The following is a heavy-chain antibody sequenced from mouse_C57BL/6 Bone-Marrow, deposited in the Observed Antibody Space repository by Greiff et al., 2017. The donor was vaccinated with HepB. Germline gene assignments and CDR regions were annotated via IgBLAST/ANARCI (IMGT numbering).Heavy chain of an antibody. D-gene: IGHD2-1*01. CDR2: IWSGGST. V-gene: IGHV2-2*01. Sequence: VQLKQSGPGLVQPSQSLSITCTVSGFSLTSYGVHWVRQSPGKGLEWLGVIWSGGSTDYNAAFISRLSISKDNSKSQVFFKMNSLQADDTAIYYCARRGYGNYWFAYWGQGTLVTVSA. CDR3: ARRGYGNYWFAY. J-gene: IGHJ3*01. CDR1: GFSLTSYG.